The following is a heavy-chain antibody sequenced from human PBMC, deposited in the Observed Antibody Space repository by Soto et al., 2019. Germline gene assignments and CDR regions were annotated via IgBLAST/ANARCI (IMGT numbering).Heavy chain of an antibody. CDR1: GYTFTSYY. D-gene: IGHD6-13*01. J-gene: IGHJ6*02. CDR2: INPSGGST. CDR3: ARELGQAEQLVRNYYYYGMDV. Sequence: QVQLVQSGAEVKKPGASVKVSCKASGYTFTSYYMHWVRQAPGQGLEWMGIINPSGGSTSYAQKFQGRVTMTRDTSTSTVYLELSSLRSEDTAVYYCARELGQAEQLVRNYYYYGMDVWGQGTTVTVSS. V-gene: IGHV1-46*01.